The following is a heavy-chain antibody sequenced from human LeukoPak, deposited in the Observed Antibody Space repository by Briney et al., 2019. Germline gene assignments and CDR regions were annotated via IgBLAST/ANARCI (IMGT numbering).Heavy chain of an antibody. Sequence: KPSVTLSLTCTVSGGSISSSSYYWGWIRQPPGKGLEWIGSIYYTGTTYYKPSLKSRVSISVDRSKNRISLSLSSVTAADTAVYYCARQTPLVGATPLYYYYYMDVWGKGTTVTVSS. J-gene: IGHJ6*03. CDR1: GGSISSSSYY. CDR3: ARQTPLVGATPLYYYYYMDV. V-gene: IGHV4-39*01. D-gene: IGHD1-26*01. CDR2: IYYTGTT.